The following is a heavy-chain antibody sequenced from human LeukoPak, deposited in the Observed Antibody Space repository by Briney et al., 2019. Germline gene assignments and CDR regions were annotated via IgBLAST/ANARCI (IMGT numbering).Heavy chain of an antibody. CDR1: GFTFSSYG. Sequence: GGSLRLSCAASGFTFSSYGMHWVRQAPGKGLEWVAFIRYDGSNKYYADSVKGRFTISRDNSKNTLYLQMNSLRAEDTAVYYCAKDVGGLWYYFDYWGQGTLVTVSS. CDR3: AKDVGGLWYYFDY. D-gene: IGHD3-10*01. J-gene: IGHJ4*02. CDR2: IRYDGSNK. V-gene: IGHV3-30*02.